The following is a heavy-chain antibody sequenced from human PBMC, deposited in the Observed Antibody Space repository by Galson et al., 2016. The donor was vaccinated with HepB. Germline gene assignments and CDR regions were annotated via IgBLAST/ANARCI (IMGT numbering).Heavy chain of an antibody. CDR2: ISGNGVST. D-gene: IGHD3-10*01. Sequence: SLRLSCAASGFTFTTHAMTWVRQAPGKGLEWVSTISGNGVSTYYADSVKGRLIISRDNSENTLFLQMNSLRAEDTAVYYCARHHGSGSYWDYFDYWGQGTLVTVSS. CDR3: ARHHGSGSYWDYFDY. V-gene: IGHV3-23*01. J-gene: IGHJ4*02. CDR1: GFTFTTHA.